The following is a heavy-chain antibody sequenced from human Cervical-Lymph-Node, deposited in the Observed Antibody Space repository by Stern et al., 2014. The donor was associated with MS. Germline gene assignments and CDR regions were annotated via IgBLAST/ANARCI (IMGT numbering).Heavy chain of an antibody. CDR2: ISRSSNYI. V-gene: IGHV3-21*01. CDR3: ARGSVAGDY. D-gene: IGHD6-19*01. J-gene: IGHJ4*02. Sequence: EVQLVQSGGGLVKPGGSLRLSCAASGFTFSSYSMNWVRQAPGQGLEWVSSISRSSNYIYYADSVKGRFTISRDTSHNSPYLQMNSRRAEETAVYYCARGSVAGDYWGQGTLVTVSS. CDR1: GFTFSSYS.